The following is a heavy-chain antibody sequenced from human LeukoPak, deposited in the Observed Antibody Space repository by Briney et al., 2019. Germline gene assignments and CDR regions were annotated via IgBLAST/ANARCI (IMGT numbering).Heavy chain of an antibody. CDR2: IYESGST. V-gene: IGHV4-59*01. Sequence: TSSETLSLTCSVSGGYISSYYWSWIRQPPGKALEWIGYIYESGSTDYNPSLKSRVTISRDTSKNQVSLKLTSVTTADTAVYYCARDLYDHDSSGYYEFWGQGTLVTVSS. CDR3: ARDLYDHDSSGYYEF. D-gene: IGHD3-22*01. J-gene: IGHJ4*02. CDR1: GGYISSYY.